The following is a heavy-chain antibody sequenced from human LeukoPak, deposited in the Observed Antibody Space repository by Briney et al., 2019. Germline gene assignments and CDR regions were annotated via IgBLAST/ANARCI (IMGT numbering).Heavy chain of an antibody. CDR3: AKDRGPSLWFEPYYYYGMDV. Sequence: GGSLRLSCAASGFTFSSYAMSWVRQAPGKGLEWVSVISDSSGSTYYADSVKGRFTISRDNAKNSLYLQMNSLRAEDTALYYCAKDRGPSLWFEPYYYYGMDVWGQGTTVTVSS. V-gene: IGHV3-23*01. CDR2: ISDSSGST. J-gene: IGHJ6*02. D-gene: IGHD3-10*01. CDR1: GFTFSSYA.